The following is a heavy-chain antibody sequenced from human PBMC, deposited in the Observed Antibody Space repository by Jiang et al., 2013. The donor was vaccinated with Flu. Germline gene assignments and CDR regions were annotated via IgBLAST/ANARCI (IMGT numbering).Heavy chain of an antibody. Sequence: LLKPSETLSLTCAVYGGSFSGYYWSWIRQPPGKGLEWIGEINHSGSTNYNPSLKSRVTISVDTSKNQFSLKLSSVTAADTAVYYCARGPSSSSSLSYWGQGTLVTVSS. D-gene: IGHD6-6*01. CDR1: GGSFSGYY. CDR3: ARGPSSSSSLSY. CDR2: INHSGST. V-gene: IGHV4-34*01. J-gene: IGHJ4*02.